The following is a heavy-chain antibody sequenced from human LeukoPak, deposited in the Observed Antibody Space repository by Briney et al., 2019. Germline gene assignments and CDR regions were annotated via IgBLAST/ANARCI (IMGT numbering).Heavy chain of an antibody. D-gene: IGHD4-11*01. Sequence: AAVKVSCTESGYTFTSYYIYWVRQAPGQGLEWMGLINPSGGSTNYAQKLQGRVTMTRDTSTSTVYMELSTLTSEDSAVYYCARWTTTYLDYWGQGTLVTVSS. CDR2: INPSGGST. CDR3: ARWTTTYLDY. CDR1: GYTFTSYY. V-gene: IGHV1-46*01. J-gene: IGHJ4*02.